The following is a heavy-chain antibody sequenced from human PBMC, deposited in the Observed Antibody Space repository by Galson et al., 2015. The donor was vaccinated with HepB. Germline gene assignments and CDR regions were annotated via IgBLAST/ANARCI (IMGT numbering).Heavy chain of an antibody. J-gene: IGHJ2*01. CDR2: ISYDGSNK. D-gene: IGHD2-21*02. CDR1: GFTFSSYG. V-gene: IGHV3-30*18. Sequence: SLRLSCAASGFTFSSYGMHWVHQTPGKGLEWVAVISYDGSNKYYADSVKGRFTISRDNSKNTLYLQMNSLRAEDTAVYYCAKSLCGGDCYSYWYFDLWGRGTLVTVSS. CDR3: AKSLCGGDCYSYWYFDL.